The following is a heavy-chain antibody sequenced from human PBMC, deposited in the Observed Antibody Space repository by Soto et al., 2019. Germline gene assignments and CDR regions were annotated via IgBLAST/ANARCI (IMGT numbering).Heavy chain of an antibody. V-gene: IGHV3-64*01. Sequence: EVQLVESGGGLVQPGGSLRLSCAASGFTFNTYPMHWVRQAPGKGLEYVSGINTNGGSTYYGNSVKGRFTISRDNSKNTLYLQLGSLRTEDMAVYYCARQYGDEVAFDIWGQGTMVTASS. CDR2: INTNGGST. J-gene: IGHJ3*02. D-gene: IGHD4-17*01. CDR3: ARQYGDEVAFDI. CDR1: GFTFNTYP.